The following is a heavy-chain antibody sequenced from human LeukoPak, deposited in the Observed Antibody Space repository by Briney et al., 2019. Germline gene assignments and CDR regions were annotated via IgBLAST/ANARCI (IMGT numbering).Heavy chain of an antibody. CDR1: GFTFGDYA. CDR3: ARDRCSGGSCYFPFDAFDI. Sequence: PGGSLRLSCTASGFTFGDYAMSWVRQAPGKGLEWVAVIWYGGSNKYYADSVKGRFTISRDNSKNTLYLQMNSLRAEDTAVYYCARDRCSGGSCYFPFDAFDIWGQGTMVTVSP. CDR2: IWYGGSNK. D-gene: IGHD2-15*01. J-gene: IGHJ3*02. V-gene: IGHV3-33*01.